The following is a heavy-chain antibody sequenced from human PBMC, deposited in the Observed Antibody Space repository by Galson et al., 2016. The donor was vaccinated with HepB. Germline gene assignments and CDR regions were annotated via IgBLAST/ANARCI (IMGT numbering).Heavy chain of an antibody. V-gene: IGHV3-11*06. Sequence: SLRLSCAASGFTFNDYYMSWIRQAPGKGLEWVSYISTGSSYTNYADSVKGRFTISRDNAKNSLYLQMNSLRAEDAAVYYCAKDIARSNGWSRPGRNDYWGQGTLVSVSS. CDR2: ISTGSSYT. CDR1: GFTFNDYY. D-gene: IGHD6-19*01. J-gene: IGHJ4*02. CDR3: AKDIARSNGWSRPGRNDY.